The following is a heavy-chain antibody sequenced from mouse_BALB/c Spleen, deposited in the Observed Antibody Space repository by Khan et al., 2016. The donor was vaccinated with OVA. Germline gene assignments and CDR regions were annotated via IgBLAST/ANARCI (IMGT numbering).Heavy chain of an antibody. V-gene: IGHV2-6-7*01. Sequence: QVQLKESGPGLVAPSQSLSITCTVSGFSLSAYGVNWVRQPPGKGLEWLGMIWADGSTDYNPDLKSRLNLSKDNSKSQVFLKMNSLQTDDTARYYCARAYYGNYREAMDYWGQGTSVTVSA. J-gene: IGHJ4*01. CDR2: IWADGST. CDR1: GFSLSAYG. D-gene: IGHD2-10*01. CDR3: ARAYYGNYREAMDY.